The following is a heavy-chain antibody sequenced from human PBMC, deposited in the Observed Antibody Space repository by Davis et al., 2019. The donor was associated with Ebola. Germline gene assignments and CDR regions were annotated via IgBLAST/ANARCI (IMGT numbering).Heavy chain of an antibody. Sequence: GESLKISCAASGFTFSSYWMSWVRQAPGKGLEWVANIKQDGSEKYYVDSVKGRFTISRDNAKNSLYLQMNSLRAEDTAVYYCARGQPYSSSWFDYWGQGTLVTVSS. V-gene: IGHV3-7*03. CDR1: GFTFSSYW. J-gene: IGHJ4*02. D-gene: IGHD6-13*01. CDR2: IKQDGSEK. CDR3: ARGQPYSSSWFDY.